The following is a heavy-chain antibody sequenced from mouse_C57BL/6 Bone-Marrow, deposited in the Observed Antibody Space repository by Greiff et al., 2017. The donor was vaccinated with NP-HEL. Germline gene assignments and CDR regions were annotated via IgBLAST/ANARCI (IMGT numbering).Heavy chain of an antibody. Sequence: VQLQQSGPGLVQPSQSLSITCTVSGFSLTSYGVHWVRQSPGKGLEWLGVIWSGGSTDYNAAFISRLSISKDNSKSQVFFKMNSLQADDTAIYYCARNLGSLYYYAMDYWGQGTSVTVSS. J-gene: IGHJ4*01. D-gene: IGHD6-1*01. CDR3: ARNLGSLYYYAMDY. V-gene: IGHV2-2*01. CDR1: GFSLTSYG. CDR2: IWSGGST.